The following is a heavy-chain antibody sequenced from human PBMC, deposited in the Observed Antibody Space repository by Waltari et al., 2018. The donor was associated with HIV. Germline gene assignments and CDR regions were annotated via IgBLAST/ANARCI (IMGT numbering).Heavy chain of an antibody. CDR3: ARDRHYDILTGSYFDY. CDR2: IKQDGSEK. V-gene: IGHV3-7*01. J-gene: IGHJ4*02. Sequence: EVQLVESGGGLVQPGGSLRLSCAASGFTLSSYWMRAVRQAPGKGLEWVANIKQDGSEKYYVDSVKGRFTISRDNAKNSLYLQMNSLRAEDTAVYYCARDRHYDILTGSYFDYWGQGTLVTVSS. D-gene: IGHD3-9*01. CDR1: GFTLSSYW.